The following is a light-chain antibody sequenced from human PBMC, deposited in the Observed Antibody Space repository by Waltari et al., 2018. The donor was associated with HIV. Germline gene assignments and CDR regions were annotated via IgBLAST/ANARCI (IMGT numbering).Light chain of an antibody. J-gene: IGKJ4*01. Sequence: DIVMTQSPDSLAVSLGERATINCKSSQSVLYSSNNKNYLAWYQQKPGQPPKLLIYWASTREFGVPDRFSVSGSGTDFTLTISSLQAEDVALYYCQQYYSTPLTFGGGTKVEIK. CDR1: QSVLYSSNNKNY. V-gene: IGKV4-1*01. CDR3: QQYYSTPLT. CDR2: WAS.